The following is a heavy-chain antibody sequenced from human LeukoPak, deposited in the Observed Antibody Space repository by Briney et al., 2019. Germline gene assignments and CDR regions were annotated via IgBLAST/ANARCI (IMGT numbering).Heavy chain of an antibody. Sequence: ASVKVSCKASGYTFTGYYMHWVRQAPGQGLEWMGRINPNSGGTNYAQKFQGRVTMTTDTSTSTAYMELRSLRSDDTAVYYCARDPSFDYYGSGSYDYWGQGTLVTVSS. D-gene: IGHD3-10*01. V-gene: IGHV1-2*06. CDR2: INPNSGGT. J-gene: IGHJ4*02. CDR3: ARDPSFDYYGSGSYDY. CDR1: GYTFTGYY.